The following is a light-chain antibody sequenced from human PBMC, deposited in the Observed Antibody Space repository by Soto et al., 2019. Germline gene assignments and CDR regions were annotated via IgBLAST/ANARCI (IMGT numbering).Light chain of an antibody. CDR1: SSDVGGYNH. J-gene: IGLJ3*02. CDR3: CSFAGTYTWV. CDR2: DVS. Sequence: QSVLTQPRSVSGSPGQSVTIPCTGTSSDVGGYNHVSWYQQHPGKAPKLMIYDVSKRPSGVPDRFSGSKSGNTASLTISGLQAEDEADYYCCSFAGTYTWVFGGGTKLTVL. V-gene: IGLV2-11*01.